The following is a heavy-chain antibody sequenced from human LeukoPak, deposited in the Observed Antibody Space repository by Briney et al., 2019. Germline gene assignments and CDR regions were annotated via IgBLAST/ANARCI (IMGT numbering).Heavy chain of an antibody. V-gene: IGHV1-18*01. CDR2: ISAYNGNT. CDR1: VYTFTSYG. CDR3: ARDRELLGTDAFDI. J-gene: IGHJ3*02. D-gene: IGHD1-26*01. Sequence: ASVKVSCKASVYTFTSYGISWVRHAPGQGLEWTGWISAYNGNTNYAQKLQGRVTMTTDTYTSTAYMELRSLRSDDTAVYYCARDRELLGTDAFDIWGQGRMVTVSS.